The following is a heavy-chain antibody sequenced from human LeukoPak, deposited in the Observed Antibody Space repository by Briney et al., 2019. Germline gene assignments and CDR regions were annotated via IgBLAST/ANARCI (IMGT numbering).Heavy chain of an antibody. Sequence: GRSLRLSCAASGFTFSNFAMHWVHQAPGKGLEWVAVISYDGSIKYYADSVKGRFTISRDNSKNTLYLQMNSLRAEDTAEYYCAREDMTTVTTRWAFDIWGQGSMVTVSS. CDR3: AREDMTTVTTRWAFDI. D-gene: IGHD4-17*01. CDR2: ISYDGSIK. J-gene: IGHJ3*02. CDR1: GFTFSNFA. V-gene: IGHV3-30*04.